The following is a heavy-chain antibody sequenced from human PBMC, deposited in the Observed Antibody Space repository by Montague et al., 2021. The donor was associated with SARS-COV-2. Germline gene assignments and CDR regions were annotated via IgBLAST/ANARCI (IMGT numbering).Heavy chain of an antibody. Sequence: SLRLSCAASGFTFSSYAMSWVRQAPGKGLEWVAVISYDGSNKYYADSVKGRFTISRDNSKNTLYLQMNSLRAEDTAVYYCAREDAIYDAFDIWGQGTMVTVSS. J-gene: IGHJ3*02. CDR1: GFTFSSYA. V-gene: IGHV3-30-3*01. D-gene: IGHD3-3*01. CDR3: AREDAIYDAFDI. CDR2: ISYDGSNK.